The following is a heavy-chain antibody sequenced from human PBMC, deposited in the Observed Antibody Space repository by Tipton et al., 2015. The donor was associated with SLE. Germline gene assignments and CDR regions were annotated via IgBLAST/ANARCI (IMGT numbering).Heavy chain of an antibody. CDR2: IYHSGST. J-gene: IGHJ5*02. Sequence: TLSLTCTVSGGSISSYYWSWIRQPPGKGLEWIGTIYHSGSTWYNPSLKSRVTISVDKNQFSLKLTSVTAADTALYYCACSYSSSFQRDSWGQGTLVTVSS. CDR1: GGSISSYY. V-gene: IGHV4-59*04. CDR3: ACSYSSSFQRDS. D-gene: IGHD6-19*01.